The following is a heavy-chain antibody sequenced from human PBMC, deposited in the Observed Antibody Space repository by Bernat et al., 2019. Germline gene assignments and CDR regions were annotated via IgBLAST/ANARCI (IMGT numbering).Heavy chain of an antibody. D-gene: IGHD3-10*01. CDR1: GFTFSSYA. CDR3: AKVWFGSYYYYYGMDV. V-gene: IGHV3-23*04. J-gene: IGHJ6*02. CDR2: ISGSGGST. Sequence: EVQLVESGGGLVQPGGSLRLSCAASGFTFSSYAMSWVRQAPGKGLEWVSAISGSGGSTYYADSVTGRFTISRDNSKNTLYLQMNSLRAEDTAVYYCAKVWFGSYYYYYGMDVWGQGTTVTVSS.